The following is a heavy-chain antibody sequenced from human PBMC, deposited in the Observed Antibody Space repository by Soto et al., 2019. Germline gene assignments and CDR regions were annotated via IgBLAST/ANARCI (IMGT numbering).Heavy chain of an antibody. CDR3: ARCLEYSSSGMGFDY. V-gene: IGHV1-2*04. CDR2: INPNSGGT. J-gene: IGHJ4*02. D-gene: IGHD6-6*01. CDR1: GYTFTGYY. Sequence: ASVKVSCKASGYTFTGYYMHWVRQAPGQGLEWMGWINPNSGGTNYARKFQGWVTMTRDTSISTAYTELSRLRSDDTAVYYCARCLEYSSSGMGFDYWGQGTLVTVS.